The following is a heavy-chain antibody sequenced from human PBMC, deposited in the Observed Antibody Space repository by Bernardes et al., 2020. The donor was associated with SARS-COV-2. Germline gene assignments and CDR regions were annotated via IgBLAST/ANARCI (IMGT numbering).Heavy chain of an antibody. CDR1: GGSITTYPYN. CDR3: ARHPTGYPNWFDS. J-gene: IGHJ5*01. V-gene: IGHV4-39*01. D-gene: IGHD3-9*01. Sequence: SEPLPLTCAVSGGSITTYPYNWGWHRQGTGMGLEAIGNVSDSATTYYNPSLKSRLTISVDTSKNQVALKVTSVTAADTAVYYCARHPTGYPNWFDSWGQGIVVTVSS. CDR2: VSDSATT.